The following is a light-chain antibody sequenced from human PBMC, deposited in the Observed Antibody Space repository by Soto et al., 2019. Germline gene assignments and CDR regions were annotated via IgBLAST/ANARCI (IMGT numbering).Light chain of an antibody. CDR2: GAS. CDR3: HQYHRWRD. V-gene: IGKV3-15*01. J-gene: IGKJ2*01. Sequence: EIVMTQSPATLSVSPGERATLSCRASQSVSSNLAWYQQKPGQAPRLLIYGASTRATGIPARFSGSGSGTEFTLTISSLQSEDFAVSYCHQYHRWRDFGQGTKVEIK. CDR1: QSVSSN.